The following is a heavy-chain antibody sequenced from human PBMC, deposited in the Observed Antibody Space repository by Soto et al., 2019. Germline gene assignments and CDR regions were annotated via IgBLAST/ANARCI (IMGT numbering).Heavy chain of an antibody. CDR2: IYYSGST. J-gene: IGHJ4*02. CDR3: AREAFSGSYFQDY. CDR1: GGSVSSGSYY. D-gene: IGHD1-26*01. V-gene: IGHV4-61*01. Sequence: QVQLQESGPGLVKPSETLSLTCTVSGGSVSSGSYYWSWIRQPPGKGLEWIGYIYYSGSTNYNPSLKSRVTISVDTSKHQFSLKLSSVTAADTAVYYCAREAFSGSYFQDYWGQGTLVTVSS.